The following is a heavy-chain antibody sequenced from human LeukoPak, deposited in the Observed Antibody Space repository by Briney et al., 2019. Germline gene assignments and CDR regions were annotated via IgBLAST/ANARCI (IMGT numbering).Heavy chain of an antibody. CDR1: GFTFSSYG. CDR3: VQGARADTFWYFDL. V-gene: IGHV3-48*03. D-gene: IGHD3-16*01. Sequence: PGGSLRLSCAASGFTFSSYGMNWVRQAPGKGLEWVSYISNSSSTMYYADSVRGRFTISRDNAKNSLYLQMNGLRSEDSAVYYCVQGARADTFWYFDLWGRGTLVTVSS. CDR2: ISNSSSTM. J-gene: IGHJ2*01.